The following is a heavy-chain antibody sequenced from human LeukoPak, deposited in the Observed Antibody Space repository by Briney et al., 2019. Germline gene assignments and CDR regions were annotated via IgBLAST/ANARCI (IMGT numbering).Heavy chain of an antibody. CDR1: GFTVSSNY. CDR3: GRLALTPWYFDL. D-gene: IGHD5-12*01. Sequence: GGSLRLSCAASGFTVSSNYINWVRQAPGKGLEWVSIIYSDGRSFYAGSVKGRFTISRDNSKNTVYLQMNSLRAEDTAVYYCGRLALTPWYFDLWGRGTLVTVSS. CDR2: IYSDGRS. V-gene: IGHV3-53*01. J-gene: IGHJ2*01.